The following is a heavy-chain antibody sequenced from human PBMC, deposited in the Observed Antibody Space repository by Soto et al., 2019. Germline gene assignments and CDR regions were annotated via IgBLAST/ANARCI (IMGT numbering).Heavy chain of an antibody. CDR1: GGSFSGYY. Sequence: SEPLSLTCAVYGGSFSGYYWSWILQPPGKGLEWIGEINHSGSTNYNPSLKSRVTISVDTSKNQFSLKLSSVTAADTAAYYCARGRVRGAKGPSFDPWGQGTLLKVSS. CDR3: ARGRVRGAKGPSFDP. V-gene: IGHV4-34*01. J-gene: IGHJ5*02. D-gene: IGHD3-10*01. CDR2: INHSGST.